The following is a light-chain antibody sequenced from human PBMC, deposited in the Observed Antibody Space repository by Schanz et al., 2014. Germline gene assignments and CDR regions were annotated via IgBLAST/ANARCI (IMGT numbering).Light chain of an antibody. CDR3: MQSIQLTT. Sequence: PGERATLSCRASQSVSSYLAWYQQKPGQAPRLLIYGASSRATGIPDRFSGSGSGTDFTLKISRVEAEDVGVYYCMQSIQLTTFGGGTKVEIK. CDR1: QSVSSY. V-gene: IGKV3D-15*01. CDR2: GAS. J-gene: IGKJ4*01.